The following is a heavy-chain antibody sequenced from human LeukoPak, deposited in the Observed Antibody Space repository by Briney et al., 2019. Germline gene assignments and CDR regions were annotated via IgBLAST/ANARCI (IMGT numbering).Heavy chain of an antibody. Sequence: ASVKVSCKTSGYTFTGYYMHWVRQAPGQGLEWMGWINPNSGGTNYAQKFQGRVTMTTDTSINTAYMELSSLTPDGTTVYYCARDSSGGYCSGARSYGGHWFDPWGQGALVTVSS. CDR3: ARDSSGGYCSGARSYGGHWFDP. V-gene: IGHV1-2*02. CDR2: INPNSGGT. D-gene: IGHD2-15*01. J-gene: IGHJ5*02. CDR1: GYTFTGYY.